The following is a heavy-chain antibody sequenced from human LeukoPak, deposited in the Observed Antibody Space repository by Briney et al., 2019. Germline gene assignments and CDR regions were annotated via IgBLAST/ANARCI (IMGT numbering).Heavy chain of an antibody. V-gene: IGHV3-74*01. CDR1: GFIFRRYW. CDR3: ARGPSVLGAIDN. J-gene: IGHJ4*02. D-gene: IGHD3-10*01. Sequence: PGGSLRLSCAASGFIFRRYWMHWVRQAPGKELVWVSRINNDGSITNSADSVKGRFTISRDNAKDMLYLQMDSLRVEDTAIYYCARGPSVLGAIDNWGQGTLVAVSS. CDR2: INNDGSIT.